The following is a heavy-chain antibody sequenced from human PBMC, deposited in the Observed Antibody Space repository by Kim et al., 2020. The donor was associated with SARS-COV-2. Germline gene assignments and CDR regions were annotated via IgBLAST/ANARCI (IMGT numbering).Heavy chain of an antibody. D-gene: IGHD6-13*01. J-gene: IGHJ4*02. Sequence: ANYDQKFQGRVTITADKSTSTAYMELSSLRSEDTAVYYCAYRYSSSWYDDYWGQGTLVTVSS. CDR2: A. V-gene: IGHV1-69*02. CDR3: AYRYSSSWYDDY.